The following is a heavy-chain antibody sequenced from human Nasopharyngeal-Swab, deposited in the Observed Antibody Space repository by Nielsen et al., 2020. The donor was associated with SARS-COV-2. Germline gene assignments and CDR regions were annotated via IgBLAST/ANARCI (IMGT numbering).Heavy chain of an antibody. J-gene: IGHJ5*02. Sequence: SVKVSCKASGGTFSSYAISWVRQAPGQGLEWMGRIIPILGIANYAQKFQGRVTITADKSTSTAYMELSSLRSEDTAVYYCARAHNWNDNGNWFDPWGQGTLVTVSS. V-gene: IGHV1-69*04. CDR2: IIPILGIA. CDR3: ARAHNWNDNGNWFDP. CDR1: GGTFSSYA. D-gene: IGHD1-20*01.